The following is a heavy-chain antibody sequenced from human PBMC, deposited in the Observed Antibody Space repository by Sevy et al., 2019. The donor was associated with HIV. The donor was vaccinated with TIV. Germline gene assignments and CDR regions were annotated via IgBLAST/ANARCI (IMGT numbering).Heavy chain of an antibody. Sequence: GGSLRLSCAASGFTVSSSYMSWVRQAPGKGLEWVSVIYSGGSTYYADSVKGRFTISRDNSKNTLYLQMISLRAEDTAVYYCARVGRPPDYEFWSGYYTGMDSAPFYFDYWGQGTLVTVSS. CDR1: GFTVSSSY. J-gene: IGHJ4*02. D-gene: IGHD3-3*01. CDR2: IYSGGST. V-gene: IGHV3-53*01. CDR3: ARVGRPPDYEFWSGYYTGMDSAPFYFDY.